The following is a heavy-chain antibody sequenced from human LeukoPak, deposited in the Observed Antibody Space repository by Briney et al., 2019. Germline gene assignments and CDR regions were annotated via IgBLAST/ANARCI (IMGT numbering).Heavy chain of an antibody. J-gene: IGHJ4*02. CDR2: INPNNGGT. CDR3: ASNIVATIWDFDY. CDR1: GYTFTGYY. D-gene: IGHD5-12*01. Sequence: ASVKVSCKASGYTFTGYYMHWVRQAPGQGLEWMGWINPNNGGTNYAQKFQGRVTMTRDTSISTAYMELRRLRSDDTAVYYCASNIVATIWDFDYWGQGTLVTVSS. V-gene: IGHV1-2*02.